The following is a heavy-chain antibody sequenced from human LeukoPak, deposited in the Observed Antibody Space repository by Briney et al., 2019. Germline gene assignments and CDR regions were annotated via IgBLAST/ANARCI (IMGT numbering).Heavy chain of an antibody. J-gene: IGHJ4*02. V-gene: IGHV4-30-4*08. D-gene: IGHD3-10*01. Sequence: SQTLSLTCTVSGGSISSGDYYWRWIRQPPGKGLEWIGYIYYSGSTYYNPSLKSRVTISVDTSKNQFSLKLSSVTAADTAVYYCARGSQDGSLFDYWGQGTLVTVSS. CDR1: GGSISSGDYY. CDR2: IYYSGST. CDR3: ARGSQDGSLFDY.